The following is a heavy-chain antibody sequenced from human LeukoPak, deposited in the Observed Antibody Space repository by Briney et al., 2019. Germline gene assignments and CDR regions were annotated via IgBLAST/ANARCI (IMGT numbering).Heavy chain of an antibody. Sequence: ASVKVSCKASGYTFTSYYMHWVRQAPGQGLEWMGIINPSGGSTSYAQKFQGRVTMTRDTSTSTVYMELGSLRSGDTAVYYCARPSSGYLAYFDYWGQGTLVTVSS. CDR2: INPSGGST. V-gene: IGHV1-46*01. CDR1: GYTFTSYY. CDR3: ARPSSGYLAYFDY. D-gene: IGHD3-22*01. J-gene: IGHJ4*02.